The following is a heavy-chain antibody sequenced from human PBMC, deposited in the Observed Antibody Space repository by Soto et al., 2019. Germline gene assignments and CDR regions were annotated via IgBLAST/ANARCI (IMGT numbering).Heavy chain of an antibody. J-gene: IGHJ4*02. V-gene: IGHV4-30-2*01. CDR3: ASRGGYLTFDY. D-gene: IGHD5-12*01. Sequence: QLQLQESGSGLVKPSQTLSLTCAVSGGSISSGGYSWSWIRQPPGKGLEWIGYIYHSGSTYYNPSLRSPVTISIDRSKNQFSLNLSSVTAADTAVYYCASRGGYLTFDYWGQGTLVTVAS. CDR1: GGSISSGGYS. CDR2: IYHSGST.